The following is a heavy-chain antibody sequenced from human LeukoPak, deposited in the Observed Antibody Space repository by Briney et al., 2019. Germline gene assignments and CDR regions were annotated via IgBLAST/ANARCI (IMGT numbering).Heavy chain of an antibody. D-gene: IGHD4-17*01. CDR2: INQKGTT. Sequence: SETLSLTCGVSGGSFSGYFWTWIRQPPGKGLEWIGEINQKGTTNYNPTLDSRVSISVNRSKNQFSLKVSSVPAADTAVYYCARVVAIETTVTIDYWGQGALVTVSS. V-gene: IGHV4-34*01. J-gene: IGHJ4*02. CDR1: GGSFSGYF. CDR3: ARVVAIETTVTIDY.